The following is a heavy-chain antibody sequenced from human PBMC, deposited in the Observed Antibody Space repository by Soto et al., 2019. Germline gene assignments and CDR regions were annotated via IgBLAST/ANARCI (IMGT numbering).Heavy chain of an antibody. CDR1: GGSISSGGYY. V-gene: IGHV4-31*03. Sequence: SETLSLTCTVSGGSISSGGYYWSWIRQHPGKGLEWIGYIYYSGSTYYNPSLKSRVTISVDTSKNQFSLKLSSVTAADTAVYYCAREKTMVRGVTNWFDPWGQGTLVTVSS. J-gene: IGHJ5*02. D-gene: IGHD3-10*01. CDR2: IYYSGST. CDR3: AREKTMVRGVTNWFDP.